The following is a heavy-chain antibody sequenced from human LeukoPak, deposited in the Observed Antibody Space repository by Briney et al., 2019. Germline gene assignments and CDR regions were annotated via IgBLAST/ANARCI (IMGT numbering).Heavy chain of an antibody. Sequence: SETLSLTCTVSGGSISSGGYYWSWIRQHPGKGLEWIGYIYYRGSTYYNPSLKSRVTISVDTSKNQFSLKLSSVTAADTAVYYCARGDTATTNFDYWGQGTLVTVSS. D-gene: IGHD5-18*01. CDR1: GGSISSGGYY. V-gene: IGHV4-31*03. CDR3: ARGDTATTNFDY. J-gene: IGHJ4*02. CDR2: IYYRGST.